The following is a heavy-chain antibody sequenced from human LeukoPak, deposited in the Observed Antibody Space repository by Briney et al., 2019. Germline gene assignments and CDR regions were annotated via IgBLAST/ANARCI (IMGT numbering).Heavy chain of an antibody. CDR3: ARFMVTVYYYYYGMDV. Sequence: ASVKVSCKASGYAFTSYGISWVRQAPGQGLEWMGWISAYNGNTNYAQKLQGRVTMTTDTSTSTAYMELRSLRSDDTAVYYCARFMVTVYYYYYGMDVWGQGTTVTVSS. CDR1: GYAFTSYG. D-gene: IGHD5-18*01. J-gene: IGHJ6*02. V-gene: IGHV1-18*01. CDR2: ISAYNGNT.